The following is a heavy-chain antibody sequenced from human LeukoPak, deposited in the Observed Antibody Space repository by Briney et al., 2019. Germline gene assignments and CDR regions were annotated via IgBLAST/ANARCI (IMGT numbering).Heavy chain of an antibody. CDR1: GGTFSSYA. CDR3: ARDLGGIVVVPAAMPYNWFDP. CDR2: IIPIFGTA. Sequence: GASVKVSCKASGGTFSSYAISWVRQAPGQGLEWMGGIIPIFGTANYAQKFQGRVTITVDESTSTAYMELSSLRSEDTAVYYCARDLGGIVVVPAAMPYNWFDPWGQGTLVTVSS. D-gene: IGHD2-2*01. V-gene: IGHV1-69*13. J-gene: IGHJ5*02.